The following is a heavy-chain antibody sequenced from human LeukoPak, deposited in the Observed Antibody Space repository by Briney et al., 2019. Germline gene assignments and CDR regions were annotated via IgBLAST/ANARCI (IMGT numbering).Heavy chain of an antibody. CDR2: ISSSSSSI. CDR3: TRDQVSVAGTGIDY. J-gene: IGHJ4*02. D-gene: IGHD6-19*01. CDR1: GFTFSSYS. Sequence: PGGSLRLSCAASGFTFSSYSMNWVRQAPGKGLDWVSSISSSSSSIYYADSVKGRFTISRDNAKNSLYLQMNSLRAEDTAVYYCTRDQVSVAGTGIDYWGQGTLVTVSS. V-gene: IGHV3-21*01.